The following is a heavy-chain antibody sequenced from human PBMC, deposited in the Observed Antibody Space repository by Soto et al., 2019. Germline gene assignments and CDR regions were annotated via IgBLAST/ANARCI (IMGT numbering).Heavy chain of an antibody. CDR2: ISAYNGNT. D-gene: IGHD2-15*01. Sequence: GASLKGSCKAAGYTLTSYGISWGRQAPGQGLEWMGWISAYNGNTNYAQKLQGRVTMTTDTSTSTAYMELRSLRSDDTAVYYCAQARYCSGGSCYYGYWGQGTLVTVSS. J-gene: IGHJ4*02. CDR1: GYTLTSYG. CDR3: AQARYCSGGSCYYGY. V-gene: IGHV1-18*01.